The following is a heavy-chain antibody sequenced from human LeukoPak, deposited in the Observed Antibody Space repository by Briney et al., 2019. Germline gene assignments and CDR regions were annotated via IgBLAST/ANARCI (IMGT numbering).Heavy chain of an antibody. V-gene: IGHV5-51*01. Sequence: GESLKISCKSSGYTFTTYWIGWVRQMPGKGLEWMGIIYPSDSDTRYSPSFQGQVTISADKSINTAYLQWSSLKASDTAMYYCARQELLRPFDYWGQGTLVTVSS. CDR3: ARQELLRPFDY. J-gene: IGHJ4*02. D-gene: IGHD1-26*01. CDR2: IYPSDSDT. CDR1: GYTFTTYW.